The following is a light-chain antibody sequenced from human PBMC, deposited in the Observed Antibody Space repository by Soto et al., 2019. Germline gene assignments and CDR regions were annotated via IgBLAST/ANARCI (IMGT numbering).Light chain of an antibody. CDR3: QHRSK. CDR1: QGIRND. J-gene: IGKJ5*01. V-gene: IGKV1-6*01. CDR2: AAS. Sequence: IQMTQSPSSLSSSLGDRVTITCRASQGIRNDLGWYQQKPGKAPKLLIYAASSLQSGVPSRFSGSGSGTDFTLTIRSLEPEDVAVYYCQHRSKFGQGTRLEIK.